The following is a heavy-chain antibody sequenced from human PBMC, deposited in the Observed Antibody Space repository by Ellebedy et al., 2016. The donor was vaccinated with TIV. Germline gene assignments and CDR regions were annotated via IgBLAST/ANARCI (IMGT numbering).Heavy chain of an antibody. CDR1: SGSFSDYY. CDR2: ITRSGDT. Sequence: MPSETLSLTCAVSSGSFSDYYWTWIRQPPGKGLEWIGEITRSGDTNCNPSLKSRVTISLDTSKNQFSLKLNSVTAADTAVYYCARSQLYNSGWYPDYWGQGTLVTVSS. CDR3: ARSQLYNSGWYPDY. V-gene: IGHV4-34*01. D-gene: IGHD6-19*01. J-gene: IGHJ4*02.